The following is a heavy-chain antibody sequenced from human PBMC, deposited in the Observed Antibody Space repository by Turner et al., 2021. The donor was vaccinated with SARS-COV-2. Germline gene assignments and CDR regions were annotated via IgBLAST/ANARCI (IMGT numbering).Heavy chain of an antibody. D-gene: IGHD1-26*01. V-gene: IGHV3-72*01. CDR2: IRNQVNTYTT. CDR3: ARALRGGIYYAGLDYFDY. J-gene: IGHJ4*02. Sequence: EVQLVESGGGLVQPGGSLRISWAASGFTFSDHYMDLVRQGPGKGLECVGRIRNQVNTYTTEYAASVKGSFTISRDDSQNSLYLQMDSLKTDDTAVYYCARALRGGIYYAGLDYFDYWGQGTLVTVSS. CDR1: GFTFSDHY.